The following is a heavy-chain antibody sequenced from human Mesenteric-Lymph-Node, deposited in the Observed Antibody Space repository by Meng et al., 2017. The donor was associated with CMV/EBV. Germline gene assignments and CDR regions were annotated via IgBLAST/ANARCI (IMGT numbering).Heavy chain of an antibody. D-gene: IGHD3-9*01. CDR3: ARGAYYDILTGFYYFDY. CDR1: GFTVSSNY. V-gene: IGHV3-21*01. Sequence: GGSLRLSCAASGFTVSSNYMNWVRQAPGKGLEWVSSISSSSSYIYYADSVKGRFTISRDNAKNSLYLQMNSLRAEDTAVYYCARGAYYDILTGFYYFDYWGQGTLVTVSS. J-gene: IGHJ4*02. CDR2: ISSSSSYI.